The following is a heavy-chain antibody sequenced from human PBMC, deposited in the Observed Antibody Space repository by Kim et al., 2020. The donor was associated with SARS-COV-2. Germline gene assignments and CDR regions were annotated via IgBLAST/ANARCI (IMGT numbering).Heavy chain of an antibody. CDR2: INHSGST. D-gene: IGHD6-19*01. V-gene: IGHV4-34*01. Sequence: SETLSLTCAVYGGSFSGYYWSWIRQPPGKGLEWIGEINHSGSTNYNPSLKSRVTISVDTSKNQFSLKLSSVTAADTAVYYCARGGPSIIAVAGTRPPDYWGQGTLVTVSS. CDR3: ARGGPSIIAVAGTRPPDY. J-gene: IGHJ4*02. CDR1: GGSFSGYY.